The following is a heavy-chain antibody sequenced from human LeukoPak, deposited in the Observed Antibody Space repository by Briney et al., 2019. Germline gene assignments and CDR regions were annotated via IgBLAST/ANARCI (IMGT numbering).Heavy chain of an antibody. CDR2: ISYDGTNK. V-gene: IGHV3-30*18. D-gene: IGHD6-13*01. CDR3: AKDVIAAAVPWDYGMDV. CDR1: GFTFTTYG. Sequence: PGRSLRLSCAASGFTFTTYGMHWVRQAPGKGLEWVAVISYDGTNKYYADSVKGRFTISRDNSKNTLYLQMHSLRAEDTAVYYCAKDVIAAAVPWDYGMDVWGQGTTVTVSS. J-gene: IGHJ6*02.